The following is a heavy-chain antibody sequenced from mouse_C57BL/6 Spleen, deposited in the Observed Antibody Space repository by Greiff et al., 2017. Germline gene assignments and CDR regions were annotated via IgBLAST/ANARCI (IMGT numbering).Heavy chain of an antibody. CDR2: IDPETGGT. D-gene: IGHD1-1*01. Sequence: VQLQQSGAELVRPGASVTLSCKASGYTFTDYEMHWVKQTPVHGLEWIGAIDPETGGTASNQTFKGKAILTADKSSSTAYMELRSLPSEDSAVYYCTWGDYYGSSFAMDYWGQGTSVTVSS. CDR1: GYTFTDYE. V-gene: IGHV1-15*01. CDR3: TWGDYYGSSFAMDY. J-gene: IGHJ4*01.